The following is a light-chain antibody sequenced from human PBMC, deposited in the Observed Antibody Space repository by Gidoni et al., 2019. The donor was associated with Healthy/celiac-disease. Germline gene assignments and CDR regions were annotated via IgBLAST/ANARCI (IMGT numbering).Light chain of an antibody. J-gene: IGLJ2*01. CDR2: DDS. V-gene: IGLV3-21*02. Sequence: SYVLPPPPSVSVTPGQTARISRGRNYIGSKSVHWYQQKPGQAPVLVVYDDSDRPSGIPERFSGSNSGNTATLTISRVEAGDEADYYCQVWDSSSDHPVFGGGTKLTVL. CDR1: YIGSKS. CDR3: QVWDSSSDHPV.